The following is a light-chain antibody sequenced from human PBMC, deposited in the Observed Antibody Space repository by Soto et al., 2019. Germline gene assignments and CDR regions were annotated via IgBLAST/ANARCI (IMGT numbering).Light chain of an antibody. Sequence: QSVLTQPPSVSGAPGQRVTISCTGSSSNIGAGYDVHWYQHLPGTAPKLLIYGNNNRPSGVPDRFSGSKSGTSASLAITGLQSWDEADYYCQSYDSSLSGWLFGGGTKLTVL. J-gene: IGLJ3*02. V-gene: IGLV1-40*01. CDR1: SSNIGAGYD. CDR3: QSYDSSLSGWL. CDR2: GNN.